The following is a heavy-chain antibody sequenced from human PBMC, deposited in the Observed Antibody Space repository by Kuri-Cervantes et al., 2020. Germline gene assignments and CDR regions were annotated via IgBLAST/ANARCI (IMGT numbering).Heavy chain of an antibody. CDR1: GYSISSGYY. CDR3: AREGVRGAFDY. J-gene: IGHJ4*02. V-gene: IGHV4-38-2*02. D-gene: IGHD3-10*01. CDR2: IYHSGST. Sequence: SETLSLTCTVSGYSISSGYYWGWIRQPPGKGLEWIGEIYHSGSTNYNPSLKSRVTISVDKSKNQFSLKLSSVTAADTAVYYCAREGVRGAFDYWGQGTLVTVSS.